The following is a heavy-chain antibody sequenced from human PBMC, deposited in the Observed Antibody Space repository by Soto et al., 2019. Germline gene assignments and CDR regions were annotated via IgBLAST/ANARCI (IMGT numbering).Heavy chain of an antibody. CDR3: ARGGWQRFDY. Sequence: QVQLQESGPGLVKPSETLSLTCTVSGGSISSYYWSWIPQPPGKGLEWIGCFYYSGSTNYNPSLKSRVTISLDTSTTQFSLTLSSVTAADTAVYYCARGGWQRFDYWGQGTLVTVSS. J-gene: IGHJ4*02. V-gene: IGHV4-59*01. CDR2: FYYSGST. CDR1: GGSISSYY. D-gene: IGHD6-19*01.